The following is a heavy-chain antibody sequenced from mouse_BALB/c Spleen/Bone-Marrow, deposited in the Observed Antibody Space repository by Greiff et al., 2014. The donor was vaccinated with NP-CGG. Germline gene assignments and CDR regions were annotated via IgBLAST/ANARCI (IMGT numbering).Heavy chain of an antibody. Sequence: EVQGVESGAELVKPGASVKLSCTASGFNIKDTYMHWVKQRPEQGLEWIGRIDPANGNTKYDPKFQGKVTITADTSSNQAYLQLSSLTSEDTAVYYCARGGSSYGWYFDVWGAGTTVTVSS. CDR1: GFNIKDTY. D-gene: IGHD1-1*01. J-gene: IGHJ1*01. CDR3: ARGGSSYGWYFDV. V-gene: IGHV14-3*02. CDR2: IDPANGNT.